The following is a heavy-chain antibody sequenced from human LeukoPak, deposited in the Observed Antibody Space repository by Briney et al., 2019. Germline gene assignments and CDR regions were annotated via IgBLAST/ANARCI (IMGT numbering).Heavy chain of an antibody. Sequence: QPGRSLRLSCAASGFTVSSNYMSWVRQAPGKGLEWVSIIYSGASTYYADSVKGRFTISGHISKNTLYLQMNSLRAEDTAVYYCARGYCTNAVCPIDYWGQGTLVTVSS. CDR3: ARGYCTNAVCPIDY. D-gene: IGHD2-8*01. V-gene: IGHV3-53*04. CDR2: IYSGAST. J-gene: IGHJ4*02. CDR1: GFTVSSNY.